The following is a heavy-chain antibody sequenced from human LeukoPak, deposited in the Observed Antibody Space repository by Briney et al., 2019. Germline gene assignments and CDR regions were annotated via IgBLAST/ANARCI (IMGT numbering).Heavy chain of an antibody. CDR3: ARDSRYCSSTSCYGYYYYGMDV. CDR2: INHSGST. Sequence: SETLSLTCAVYGGSFSGYYWSWIRQPPGKGLEWIGEINHSGSTNYNPSLKSRVTISVDTSKNQFSLKLSSVTAADTAVYYCARDSRYCSSTSCYGYYYYGMDVWGQGTTVTVSS. J-gene: IGHJ6*02. D-gene: IGHD2-2*01. V-gene: IGHV4-34*01. CDR1: GGSFSGYY.